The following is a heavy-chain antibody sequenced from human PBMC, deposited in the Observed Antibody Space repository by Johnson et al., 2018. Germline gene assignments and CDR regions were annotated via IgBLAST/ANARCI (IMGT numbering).Heavy chain of an antibody. Sequence: QVQLVQSGAEVKKPGSSVKVSCKASGGTFSSYTISWVRQAPGQGLEWMGRIIPILDIANYAQKFQGRVTITADESTSTAYMELSSLRSEDTAVYYWARELGGSSGRYYYYGMDVWGQGTTVTVSS. CDR1: GGTFSSYT. V-gene: IGHV1-69*04. CDR2: IIPILDIA. J-gene: IGHJ6*02. D-gene: IGHD6-6*01. CDR3: ARELGGSSGRYYYYGMDV.